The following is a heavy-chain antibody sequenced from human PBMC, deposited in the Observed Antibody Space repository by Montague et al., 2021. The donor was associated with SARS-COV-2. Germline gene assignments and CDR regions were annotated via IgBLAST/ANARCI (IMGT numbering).Heavy chain of an antibody. J-gene: IGHJ4*02. V-gene: IGHV4-4*09. CDR2: MYETGNM. D-gene: IGHD2-21*01. CDR1: GGTINDHY. CDR3: ARNMAY. Sequence: SETLSLTCAVSGGTINDHYRSWIRQYPDKGLEWIGYMYETGNMIYNPSLRSRVTISADTSKSQFSLRLTSVTAADSAGYYCARNMAYWGQGVLVTV.